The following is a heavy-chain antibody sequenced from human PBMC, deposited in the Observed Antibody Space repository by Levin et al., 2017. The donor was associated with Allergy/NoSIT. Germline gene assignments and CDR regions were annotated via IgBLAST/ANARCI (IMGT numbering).Heavy chain of an antibody. CDR1: GFTFSSYA. V-gene: IGHV3-30-3*01. CDR3: ARDRAVAGWGGFYYGMDV. Sequence: GGSLRLSCAASGFTFSSYAMHWVRQAPGKGLEWVAVISYDGSNKYYADSVKGRFTISRDNSKNTLYLQMNSLRAEDTAVYYCARDRAVAGWGGFYYGMDVWGQGTTVTVSS. J-gene: IGHJ6*02. CDR2: ISYDGSNK. D-gene: IGHD6-19*01.